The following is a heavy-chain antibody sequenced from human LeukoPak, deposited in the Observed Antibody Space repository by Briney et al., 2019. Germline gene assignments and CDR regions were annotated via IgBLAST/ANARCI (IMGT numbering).Heavy chain of an antibody. J-gene: IGHJ4*02. V-gene: IGHV4-34*01. CDR1: GGSFSGYY. D-gene: IGHD1-26*01. Sequence: SETLSLTCAVYGGSFSGYYWSWICQPPGKGLEWIGKINHSGSTNYNSSLKSRVTISVDTSKNQLSLKLSSVTAADTAVYYCARGVGATWYYFDYWGQGTLVTVSS. CDR3: ARGVGATWYYFDY. CDR2: INHSGST.